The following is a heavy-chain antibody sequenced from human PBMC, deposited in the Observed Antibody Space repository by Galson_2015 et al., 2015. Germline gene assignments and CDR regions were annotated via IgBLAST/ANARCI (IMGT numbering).Heavy chain of an antibody. CDR1: GYTFTSYA. J-gene: IGHJ4*02. V-gene: IGHV1-3*01. CDR3: ARNLGWEPRQYFDY. D-gene: IGHD1-26*01. CDR2: INAGNGNT. Sequence: SVKVSCKASGYTFTSYAMHWVRQAPGQRLEWMGWINAGNGNTKYSQKFQGRVTITRDTSASTAYMELSSLRSEDTAVYYCARNLGWEPRQYFDYWGQGTLVTVSS.